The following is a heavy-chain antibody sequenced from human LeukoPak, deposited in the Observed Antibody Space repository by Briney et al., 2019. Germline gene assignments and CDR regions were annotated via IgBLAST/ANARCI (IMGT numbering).Heavy chain of an antibody. J-gene: IGHJ6*02. V-gene: IGHV5-51*01. CDR3: ARRLAVASYGMDV. D-gene: IGHD6-19*01. Sequence: GESLKISCKGSGHSFTSYWIGWVRQMPGKGLEWMGIIYPGDPDTRYSPSFQGQVTISADKSISTAYLQWSSLKASDTAMYYCARRLAVASYGMDVWGQGTTVTVSS. CDR1: GHSFTSYW. CDR2: IYPGDPDT.